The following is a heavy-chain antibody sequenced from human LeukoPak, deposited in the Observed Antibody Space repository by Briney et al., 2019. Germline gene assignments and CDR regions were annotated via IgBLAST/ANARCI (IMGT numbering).Heavy chain of an antibody. CDR3: ARGGGDGYNFIDY. CDR2: IIPILGIA. V-gene: IGHV1-69*04. CDR1: GGTFSNYG. J-gene: IGHJ4*02. D-gene: IGHD5-24*01. Sequence: ASVKVPCKACGGTFSNYGISWVRQAPGQGLEWMGRIIPILGIAKYAQKFQGRVTITADKSTSTGYMELNSLRSEDTAVYYCARGGGDGYNFIDYWGQGTLVTVSS.